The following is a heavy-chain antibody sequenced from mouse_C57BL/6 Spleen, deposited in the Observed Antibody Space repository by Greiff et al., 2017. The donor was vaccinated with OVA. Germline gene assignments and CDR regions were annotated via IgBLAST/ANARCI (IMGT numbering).Heavy chain of an antibody. D-gene: IGHD1-1*01. Sequence: EVQLQQSGPELVKPGASVKISCKASGYTFTDYYMNWVKQSHGKSLEWIGDINPNNGGTSYNQKFKGKATLTVDKSSSTAYMELRSLTSEDSAVYYCARAIYYYGSSHYWYFDVWGTGTTVTVSS. V-gene: IGHV1-26*01. CDR1: GYTFTDYY. J-gene: IGHJ1*03. CDR2: INPNNGGT. CDR3: ARAIYYYGSSHYWYFDV.